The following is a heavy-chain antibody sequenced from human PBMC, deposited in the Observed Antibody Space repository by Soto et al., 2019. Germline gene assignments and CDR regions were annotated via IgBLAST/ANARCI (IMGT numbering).Heavy chain of an antibody. J-gene: IGHJ4*02. Sequence: ASETLSLTCTVSGGSISSYYWSWIRQPPGKGLEWIGYIYYSGSTNYNPSLKSRVTISVDTSKNQFSLKLSSVTAADTAVYYCARGSLAAAGTYHFDYWGQGTLVTVSS. D-gene: IGHD6-13*01. V-gene: IGHV4-59*01. CDR3: ARGSLAAAGTYHFDY. CDR1: GGSISSYY. CDR2: IYYSGST.